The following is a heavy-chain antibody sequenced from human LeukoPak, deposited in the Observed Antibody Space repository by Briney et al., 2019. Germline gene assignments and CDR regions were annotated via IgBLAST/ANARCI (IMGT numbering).Heavy chain of an antibody. Sequence: TGGSLRLSCAAPGFTFDNYAIHWVRQAPGKGLEWVSLIIGDGGSTFYADSVRGRFTISRDNTRKSLSLQMSSLRSEDTALYYCARTLVAAPGSKGGPWGQGTLVTVSS. D-gene: IGHD6-13*01. V-gene: IGHV3-43*02. CDR2: IIGDGGST. CDR3: ARTLVAAPGSKGGP. J-gene: IGHJ5*02. CDR1: GFTFDNYA.